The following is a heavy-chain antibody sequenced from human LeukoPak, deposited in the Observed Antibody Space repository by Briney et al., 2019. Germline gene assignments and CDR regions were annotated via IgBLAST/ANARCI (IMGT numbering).Heavy chain of an antibody. J-gene: IGHJ4*02. D-gene: IGHD2-15*01. CDR3: ARDCSGGSCYGY. CDR1: GYTFTSYD. CDR2: MNPNSGNT. Sequence: ASVKVSCKASGYTFTSYDINWVRKATGQGLEWMGWMNPNSGNTGYAQKFQGRVTMTRNTSISTAYMELSSLRSEDTAVYYCARDCSGGSCYGYWGQGTLVTVSS. V-gene: IGHV1-8*01.